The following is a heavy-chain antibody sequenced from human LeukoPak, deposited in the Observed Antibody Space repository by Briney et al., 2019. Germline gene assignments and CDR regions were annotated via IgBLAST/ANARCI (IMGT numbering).Heavy chain of an antibody. CDR1: GGTFSSYA. CDR3: ARVVKYCGGDCFIFDY. J-gene: IGHJ4*02. CDR2: IIPIFGTA. D-gene: IGHD2-21*02. V-gene: IGHV1-69*06. Sequence: SVTVSFTASGGTFSSYAISWVRQAPGQGLEWMGRIIPIFGTANYAQKFQGRVTITADKSTSTAYMELSSLRSEDTAVYYCARVVKYCGGDCFIFDYWGQGTLVTVSS.